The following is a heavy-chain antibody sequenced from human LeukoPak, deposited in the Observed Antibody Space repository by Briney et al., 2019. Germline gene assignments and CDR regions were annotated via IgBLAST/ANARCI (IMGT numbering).Heavy chain of an antibody. J-gene: IGHJ5*02. CDR2: IYYSGST. V-gene: IGHV4-31*03. CDR1: GGSISSGYY. Sequence: SQTLSLTCTVSGGSISSGYYWSWIRQHPGKGLEWIGYIYYSGSTYYSPSLKSRVTISLDTSKNQFSLKLSSVTAADTAVYYCARGAPHGSGSFGDWFDPWGQGTLVTVSS. CDR3: ARGAPHGSGSFGDWFDP. D-gene: IGHD3-10*01.